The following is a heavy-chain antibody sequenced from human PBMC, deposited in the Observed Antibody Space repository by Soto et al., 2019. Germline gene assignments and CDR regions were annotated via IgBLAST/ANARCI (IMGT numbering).Heavy chain of an antibody. D-gene: IGHD5-12*01. CDR3: ARGGVATMGSIDY. Sequence: QVQLQESGPGLVKPSQTLSLTCTVSGGSISSGDYYWSWIRQPPGKGLEWIGYIYYSGSTYYNPSLKSRVTISVDTSKNHFSLKLSSVTVADTAVYYCARGGVATMGSIDYWGQGTLVAVSS. CDR2: IYYSGST. CDR1: GGSISSGDYY. V-gene: IGHV4-30-4*01. J-gene: IGHJ4*02.